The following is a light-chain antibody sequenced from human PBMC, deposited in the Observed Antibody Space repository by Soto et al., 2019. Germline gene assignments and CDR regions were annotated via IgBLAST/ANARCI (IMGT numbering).Light chain of an antibody. Sequence: QSALTQPAAVSGSPGESITISCTGTTSDIGTYNYVSWFQQYSGKAPKLLIYEVNNRPSGVSNRFSGSKFANSASLTISGLQAEDEADNYCNSMTISSTSRYVFGTGTKLTVL. CDR1: TSDIGTYNY. CDR2: EVN. CDR3: NSMTISSTSRYV. J-gene: IGLJ1*01. V-gene: IGLV2-14*01.